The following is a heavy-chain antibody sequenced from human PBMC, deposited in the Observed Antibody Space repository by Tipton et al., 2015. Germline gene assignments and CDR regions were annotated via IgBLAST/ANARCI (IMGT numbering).Heavy chain of an antibody. J-gene: IGHJ4*02. Sequence: TLSLTCTVSGGSIDSYYWSWIRQPPGKRLEWIGYIDFRGSTEYNPSVKSRVSISVDRSKNQFSLRLNSVTAADTAVYYCARVLCGGDCYSVGDWGQGALVTVSS. CDR1: GGSIDSYY. D-gene: IGHD2-21*02. V-gene: IGHV4-4*09. CDR3: ARVLCGGDCYSVGD. CDR2: IDFRGST.